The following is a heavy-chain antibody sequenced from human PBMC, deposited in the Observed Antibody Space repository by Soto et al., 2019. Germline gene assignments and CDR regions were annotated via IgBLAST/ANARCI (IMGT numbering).Heavy chain of an antibody. CDR1: GGSIKSDYY. V-gene: IGHV4-30-4*01. CDR2: KYYSGAT. J-gene: IGHJ6*02. D-gene: IGHD6-25*01. Sequence: SETLSLTCTVSGGSIKSDYYWAWVRQFPGGGLQWMGYKYYSGATDSDPSLERRVSFSVDMSKNQFSLNLTSVTVADTAVYYCASGRPKYFYYGLHVWAQGIPLTVS. CDR3: ASGRPKYFYYGLHV.